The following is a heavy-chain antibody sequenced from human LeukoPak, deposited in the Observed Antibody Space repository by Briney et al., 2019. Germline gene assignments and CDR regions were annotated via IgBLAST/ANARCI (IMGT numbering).Heavy chain of an antibody. D-gene: IGHD3-3*01. CDR1: GFTFSSYG. V-gene: IGHV3-30*02. J-gene: IGHJ4*02. CDR2: IRYDGSNK. CDR3: ARAQSYDFWSGYYIAY. Sequence: PGGSLRLSCAASGFTFSSYGMHWVRQAPGKGLEWVAFIRYDGSNKYYADSVKGRFTISRDNSKNTLYLQMNSPRAEDTAVYYCARAQSYDFWSGYYIAYWGKGTLVTVSS.